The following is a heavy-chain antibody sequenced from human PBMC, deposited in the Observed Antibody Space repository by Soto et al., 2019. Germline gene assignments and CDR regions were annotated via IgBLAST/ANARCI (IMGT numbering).Heavy chain of an antibody. CDR1: GFTFSSYG. D-gene: IGHD2-15*01. Sequence: GGSLRLSCAASGFTFSSYGMHWVRQAPGKGLEWVSVIYSGGSTYYADSVKGRFTISRDDSKNTLFLQMNSLRAEDTAVYYCATAKLLLPWLFDYWGQGTLVTVSS. CDR3: ATAKLLLPWLFDY. CDR2: IYSGGST. V-gene: IGHV3-66*01. J-gene: IGHJ4*02.